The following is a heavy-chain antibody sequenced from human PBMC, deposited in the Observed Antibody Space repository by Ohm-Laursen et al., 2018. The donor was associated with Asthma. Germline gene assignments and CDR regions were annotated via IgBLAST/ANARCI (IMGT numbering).Heavy chain of an antibody. CDR3: ARDGRLRGSFDF. Sequence: TLSLTCTVSGGSISRGHYYWTWIRQPPGTGLEWIGNIHYSGTTNYTPSLESRLTISLDTSKNQFSLNLSSVTAADTALYFCARDGRLRGSFDFWGQGNLVTVSS. D-gene: IGHD3-10*01. CDR1: GGSISRGHYY. CDR2: IHYSGTT. V-gene: IGHV4-31*03. J-gene: IGHJ4*02.